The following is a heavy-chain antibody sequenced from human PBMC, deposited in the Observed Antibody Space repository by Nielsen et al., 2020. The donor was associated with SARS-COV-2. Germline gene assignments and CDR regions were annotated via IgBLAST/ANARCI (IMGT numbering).Heavy chain of an antibody. V-gene: IGHV3-30*03. Sequence: GGSLRLSCAASGFTFSSYGMYWVRQAPGKGLEWVAVISYDGSNKYYADSVKGRFTISRDNSKNTLYLQMNSLRAEDTAVYYCAREGFWSGYHAFDIWGQGTMVTVSS. J-gene: IGHJ3*02. CDR2: ISYDGSNK. CDR3: AREGFWSGYHAFDI. D-gene: IGHD3-3*01. CDR1: GFTFSSYG.